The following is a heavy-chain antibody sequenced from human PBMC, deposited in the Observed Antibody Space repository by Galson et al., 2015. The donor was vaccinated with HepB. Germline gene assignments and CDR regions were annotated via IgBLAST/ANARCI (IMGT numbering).Heavy chain of an antibody. Sequence: LSLTCTVSGGSISSSSYYWGWIRQPPGKGLEWIGRIYYSGSTYYNPSLKSRVTISVDTSKNQFSLKLRSVTAADTAVYYCARGDPRYCSSTSCYSSWFDPWGQGTLVTVSS. D-gene: IGHD2-2*01. J-gene: IGHJ5*02. CDR2: IYYSGST. V-gene: IGHV4-39*01. CDR3: ARGDPRYCSSTSCYSSWFDP. CDR1: GGSISSSSYY.